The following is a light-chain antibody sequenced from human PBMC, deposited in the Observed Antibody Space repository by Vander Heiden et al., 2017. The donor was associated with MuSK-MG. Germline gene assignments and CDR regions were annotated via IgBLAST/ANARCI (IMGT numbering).Light chain of an antibody. CDR1: QSVLYSSNNNNY. Sequence: DIVMTQSPDSLALSLGERATINCKSSQSVLYSSNNNNYLAWYQQKPGQPPKLLIYWASTRESGVPDRFSGSGSGTDFTLTISSLQAEDVAVYYCHQDLNPPHTFGGGTKVEIK. CDR2: WAS. J-gene: IGKJ4*01. V-gene: IGKV4-1*01. CDR3: HQDLNPPHT.